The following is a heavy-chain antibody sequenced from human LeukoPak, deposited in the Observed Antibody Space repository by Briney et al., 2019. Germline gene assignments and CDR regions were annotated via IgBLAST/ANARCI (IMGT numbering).Heavy chain of an antibody. J-gene: IGHJ6*03. D-gene: IGHD3-16*02. CDR2: IFHRGIP. V-gene: IGHV4-4*02. CDR3: ARVMGASWFFYLDV. Sequence: SETLSLTCAVSDYSITNSWWSWVRQSPGMRLEWIGQIFHRGIPNYNPSLKSRVTMSIDKSNNQVSLKMNSVTAADTAVYYCARVMGASWFFYLDVWGKGTTVTVSS. CDR1: DYSITNSW.